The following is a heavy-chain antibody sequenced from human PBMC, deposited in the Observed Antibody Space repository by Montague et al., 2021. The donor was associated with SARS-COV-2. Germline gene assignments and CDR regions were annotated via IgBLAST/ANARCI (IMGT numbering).Heavy chain of an antibody. CDR1: GGSISSSSYY. CDR3: ARHGKTRIAMIVVVIGYFAS. Sequence: SETLSLTCTVSGGSISSSSYYWGWIRQPPGKGLEWIGSIYYSGSTYYNPSLKSRVTISVDTSKNQFSLKLSSVTAADTAVYYCARHGKTRIAMIVVVIGYFASWGQGTLVTVSS. J-gene: IGHJ4*02. CDR2: IYYSGST. D-gene: IGHD3-22*01. V-gene: IGHV4-39*01.